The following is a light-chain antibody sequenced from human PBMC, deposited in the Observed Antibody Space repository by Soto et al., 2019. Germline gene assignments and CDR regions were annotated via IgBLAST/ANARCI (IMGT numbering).Light chain of an antibody. Sequence: QSVLTQPPSVSGAPGQRVTISCTGTSSYIGAGYDVHWYQQLPGTAPKLPIYGNSNRPSGVPDRFSGSKSGTSVSLAITGLQAEDEADYYCQSYDSSLSGSVFGGGTKLTVL. J-gene: IGLJ3*02. CDR3: QSYDSSLSGSV. CDR1: SSYIGAGYD. CDR2: GNS. V-gene: IGLV1-40*01.